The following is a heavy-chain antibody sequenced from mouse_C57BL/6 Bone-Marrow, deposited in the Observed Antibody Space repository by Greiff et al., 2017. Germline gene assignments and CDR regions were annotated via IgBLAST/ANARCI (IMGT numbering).Heavy chain of an antibody. CDR2: ISSGGSYT. CDR3: ARRDYSYAMDY. CDR1: GFTFSSYG. V-gene: IGHV5-6*02. J-gene: IGHJ4*01. D-gene: IGHD1-1*01. Sequence: DVMLVESGGDLVKPGGSLKLSCAASGFTFSSYGMSWVRQTPDKRLEWVATISSGGSYTYYPDSVKGRFTISRDNAKNTLYLLMSSLKSEDTAMYYCARRDYSYAMDYWGQGTSVTVSS.